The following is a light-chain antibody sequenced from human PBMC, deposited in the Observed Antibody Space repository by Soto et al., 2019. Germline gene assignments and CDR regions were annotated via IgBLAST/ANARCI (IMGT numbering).Light chain of an antibody. J-gene: IGKJ2*01. V-gene: IGKV3-20*01. CDR2: SAS. CDR3: QQFDSSSYT. Sequence: EIVVTQSPGALSLSPGDRATLSCRASQSVSSSYLAWYQQKPGQAPRLLIYSASSRATGIPDRFSGSGSGKDFTLTISRLEPEDFAVYYCQQFDSSSYTFGKGTKLEIK. CDR1: QSVSSSY.